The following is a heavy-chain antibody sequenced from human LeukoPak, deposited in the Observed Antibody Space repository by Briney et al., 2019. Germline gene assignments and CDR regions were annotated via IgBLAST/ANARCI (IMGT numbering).Heavy chain of an antibody. V-gene: IGHV3-7*03. CDR3: AGGTGFIIKD. D-gene: IGHD3-9*01. CDR1: GFTFSLYW. CDR2: IKQDGSEK. Sequence: GRSLRLSCAASGFTFSLYWMNWVRRAPGKGLGWVANIKQDGSEKNYVDSVKGRFTISRDNAKNSLYLQMNNLRVEDTAVYYCAGGTGFIIKDWGQGTLVTVSS. J-gene: IGHJ4*02.